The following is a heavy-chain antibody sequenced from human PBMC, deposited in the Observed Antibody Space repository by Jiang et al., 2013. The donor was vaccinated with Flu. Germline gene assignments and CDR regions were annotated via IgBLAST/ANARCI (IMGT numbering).Heavy chain of an antibody. CDR2: ISGSGGST. J-gene: IGHJ6*02. V-gene: IGHV3-23*01. D-gene: IGHD3-3*01. CDR1: A. CDR3: AKDRKGNYDFWSGYYTGYPGMDV. Sequence: AMSWVRQAPGKGLEWVSAISGSGGSTYNADSVKGRFTISRDNSKNTLYLQMNSLRAEDTAVYYCAKDRKGNYDFWSGYYTGYPGMDVWGQGTTVTVSS.